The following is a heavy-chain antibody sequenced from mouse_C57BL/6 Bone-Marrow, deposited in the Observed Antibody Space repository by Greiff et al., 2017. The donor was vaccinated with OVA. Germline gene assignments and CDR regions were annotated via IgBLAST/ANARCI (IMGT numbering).Heavy chain of an antibody. CDR3: AREGYYGLYWYFDV. CDR1: GYTFTDYY. CDR2: LYPGSGNT. V-gene: IGHV1-76*01. D-gene: IGHD1-1*01. Sequence: QVQLQQSGAELVRPGASVKLSCQASGYTFTDYYINWVKQRPGQGLEWIARLYPGSGNTYYNEKFKGKATLTAEKSSSTAYMQLSSLTSEDSAVYFCAREGYYGLYWYFDVWGTGTTVTVSS. J-gene: IGHJ1*03.